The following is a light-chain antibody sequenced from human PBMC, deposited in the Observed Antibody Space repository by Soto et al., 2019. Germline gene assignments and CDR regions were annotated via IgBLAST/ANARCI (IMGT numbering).Light chain of an antibody. CDR3: QHYGTTPWT. V-gene: IGKV3-20*01. CDR2: GAS. CDR1: QSVCNRC. J-gene: IGKJ1*01. Sequence: ETVLTQSPGTLSLSPGERVTLSCRASQSVCNRCLAWYQQKPGQSPRLLIYGASTRATGIPDRFSGRGSGTDFTLTISRLEPEDFAGYYCQHYGTTPWTFGQGTKVGIK.